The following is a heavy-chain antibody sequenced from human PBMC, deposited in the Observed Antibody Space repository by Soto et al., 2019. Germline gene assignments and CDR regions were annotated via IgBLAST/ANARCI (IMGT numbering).Heavy chain of an antibody. V-gene: IGHV1-69*01. D-gene: IGHD3-10*01. CDR3: AAQYYYGSGSSLGWFDP. J-gene: IGHJ5*02. Sequence: QVQLVQSGAGVKKPGSSVKVSCKASGGTFSSYAISWVRQAPGQGLEWMGGIIPIFGTANYAQKFQGRVTITADESTSTAYMELSSLRSEDTAVYYCAAQYYYGSGSSLGWFDPWGQGTLVTVSS. CDR1: GGTFSSYA. CDR2: IIPIFGTA.